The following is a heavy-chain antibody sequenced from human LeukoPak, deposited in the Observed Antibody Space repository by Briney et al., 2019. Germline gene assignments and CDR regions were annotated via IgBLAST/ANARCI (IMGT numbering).Heavy chain of an antibody. Sequence: GGSLRLSCAASGFTFSSYGMRWVRQAPGKGLEWVAVIWYDGSNKHYADSVKGRFTISRDNSKNTLYLQMNSLRAEDTAVYYCARGTAADYFDYWGQGTLVTVSS. CDR2: IWYDGSNK. J-gene: IGHJ4*02. V-gene: IGHV3-33*01. CDR3: ARGTAADYFDY. CDR1: GFTFSSYG. D-gene: IGHD1-1*01.